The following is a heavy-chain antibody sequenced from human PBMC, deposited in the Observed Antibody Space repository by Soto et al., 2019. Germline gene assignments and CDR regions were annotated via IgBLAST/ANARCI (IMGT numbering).Heavy chain of an antibody. V-gene: IGHV4-59*01. Sequence: KASETLSLTCTVSGGSISSYYWSWIRQPPGKGLEWIGYIYYSGSTNYNPSLKSRVTISVDTSKNQFSLRLSSVTAADTAVYYCARVPVTTYYYYGMDVWGQGTTVTVSS. J-gene: IGHJ6*02. CDR3: ARVPVTTYYYYGMDV. D-gene: IGHD4-17*01. CDR2: IYYSGST. CDR1: GGSISSYY.